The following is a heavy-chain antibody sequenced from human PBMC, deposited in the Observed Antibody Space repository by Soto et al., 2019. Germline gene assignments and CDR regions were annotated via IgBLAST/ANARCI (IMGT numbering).Heavy chain of an antibody. J-gene: IGHJ4*02. CDR1: GFTFDSYA. D-gene: IGHD3-16*01. CDR2: VSGSGGST. V-gene: IGHV3-23*01. Sequence: EVQLLESGGGLVQPGGSLRLSCAASGFTFDSYAMSWVRQAPGKGLEWVSTVSGSGGSTYYADSVKGRFTISRDNSKNALYVQRNSLRAEDTAVEYCAKGAGGGYFDHWGQGTLVTVSS. CDR3: AKGAGGGYFDH.